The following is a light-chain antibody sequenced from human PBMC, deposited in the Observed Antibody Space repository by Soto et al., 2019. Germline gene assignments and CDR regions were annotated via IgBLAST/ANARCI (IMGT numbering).Light chain of an antibody. V-gene: IGKV3-20*01. CDR1: QSVSSSY. CDR3: QQYCQHYGTSPPSWT. Sequence: ESVLTQSPGTLSLSPGERATLSCRASQSVSSSYLAWYQQKPGQAPRLLIYGASSRATGIPDRFSGTGSGTDFTLTISILVPEDFAVYYCQQYCQHYGTSPPSWTFGQGTKVEVK. CDR2: GAS. J-gene: IGKJ1*01.